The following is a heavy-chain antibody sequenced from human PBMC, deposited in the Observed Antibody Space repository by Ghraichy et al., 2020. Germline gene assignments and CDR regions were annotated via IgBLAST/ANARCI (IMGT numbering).Heavy chain of an antibody. CDR1: GFTFSNYC. J-gene: IGHJ3*02. V-gene: IGHV3-21*01. CDR3: ARGDFVVVTAIRDAFDI. CDR2: ISSRNSYI. Sequence: GESLNISCAASGFTFSNYCMNWVRQAPGKGLEWVSSISSRNSYIYYADSVKGRFTISRDNAKNSLYLQMNSLRAEDTAVYYCARGDFVVVTAIRDAFDIWGQGTMVTVSS. D-gene: IGHD2-21*02.